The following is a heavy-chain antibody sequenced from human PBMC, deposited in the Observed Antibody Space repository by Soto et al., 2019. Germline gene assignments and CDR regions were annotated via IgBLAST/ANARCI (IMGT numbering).Heavy chain of an antibody. CDR3: AGGGVAALLKCWFDP. CDR2: IYYSGNT. J-gene: IGHJ5*02. CDR1: GGSISSGGYY. Sequence: QVQLQESGPGLVKPSQTLSLTCTVSGGSISSGGYYWSWIRQPPGKGLEWIEYIYYSGNTYYNPSLRIRIIKSFDTSKTLFHLKLSSLTAEDTAVYDCAGGGVAALLKCWFDPGGQGTLVPVSS. D-gene: IGHD2-15*01. V-gene: IGHV4-31*03.